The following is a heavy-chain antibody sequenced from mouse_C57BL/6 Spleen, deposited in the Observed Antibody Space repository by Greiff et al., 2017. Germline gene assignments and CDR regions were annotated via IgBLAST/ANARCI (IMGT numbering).Heavy chain of an antibody. J-gene: IGHJ2*01. D-gene: IGHD2-1*01. V-gene: IGHV2-2*01. CDR1: GFSLTSYG. CDR3: ARKGPYGNYLDY. Sequence: VKLVESGPGLVQPSQSLSITCTVSGFSLTSYGVHWVRQSPGKGLEWLGVIWSGGSTDYNAAFISRLSISKDNSKSPVFFKMNSLQADDTAIYYCARKGPYGNYLDYWGQGTTLTVSS. CDR2: IWSGGST.